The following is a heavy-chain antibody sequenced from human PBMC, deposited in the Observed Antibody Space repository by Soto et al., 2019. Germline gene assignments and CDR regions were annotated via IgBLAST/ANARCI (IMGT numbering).Heavy chain of an antibody. CDR3: ASDVTPGGSSAFDI. CDR2: ISYDGSDK. J-gene: IGHJ3*02. V-gene: IGHV3-30-3*01. D-gene: IGHD2-15*01. CDR1: GFTFNSYA. Sequence: QVQLVESGGGVVQPGRSLRLSCAASGFTFNSYAMHWVRQAPGKGLEWVAVISYDGSDKYYADSVKGRFTISRDNXTNTLYVQMNSLRAEDTAVYYCASDVTPGGSSAFDIWGQGTMVTVSS.